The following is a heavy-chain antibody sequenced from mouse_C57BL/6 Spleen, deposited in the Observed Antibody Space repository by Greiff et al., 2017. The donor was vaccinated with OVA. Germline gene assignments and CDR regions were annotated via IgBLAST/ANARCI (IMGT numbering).Heavy chain of an antibody. V-gene: IGHV1-61*01. D-gene: IGHD3-2*02. CDR1: GYTFTSYW. CDR3: AVRQLRLRTWFAY. Sequence: VKLQQPGAELVRPGSSVKLSCKASGYTFTSYWMDWVKQRPGQGLEWIGNIYPSDSETHYNQKFKDKATLTVDKSSSTAYMQLSSLTSEDSAVYYCAVRQLRLRTWFAYWGQGTLVTVSA. J-gene: IGHJ3*01. CDR2: IYPSDSET.